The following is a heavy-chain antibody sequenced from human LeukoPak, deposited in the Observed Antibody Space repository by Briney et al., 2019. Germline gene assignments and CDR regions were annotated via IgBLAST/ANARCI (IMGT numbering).Heavy chain of an antibody. CDR1: GGSISSYY. V-gene: IGHV4-4*07. D-gene: IGHD3-10*01. Sequence: PSETLSLTCTVSGGSISSYYWSWIRQPAGKGLEWIGRIYPSRSTNYSPSLKSRVAMSIDTSKRQFSLKLNSVTAADTAVYYCAREDYYGSAADYWGQGTLVTVSS. CDR3: AREDYYGSAADY. J-gene: IGHJ4*02. CDR2: IYPSRST.